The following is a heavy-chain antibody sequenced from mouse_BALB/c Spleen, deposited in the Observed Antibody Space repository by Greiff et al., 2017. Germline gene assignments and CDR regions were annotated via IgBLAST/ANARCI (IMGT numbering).Heavy chain of an antibody. CDR2: INPSSGYT. CDR3: ARYDYGEDAMDY. J-gene: IGHJ4*01. V-gene: IGHV1-4*02. CDR1: GYTFTSYT. D-gene: IGHD1-1*02. Sequence: QVQLQQSAAELARPGASVKMSCKASGYTFTSYTMHWVKQRPGQGLEWIGYINPSSGYTEYNQKFKDKTTLTADKSSSTAYMQLSSLTSEDSAVYYCARYDYGEDAMDYWGQGTSVTVSS.